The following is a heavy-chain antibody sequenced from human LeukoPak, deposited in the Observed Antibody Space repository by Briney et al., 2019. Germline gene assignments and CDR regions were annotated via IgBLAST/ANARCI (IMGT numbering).Heavy chain of an antibody. D-gene: IGHD5-18*01. J-gene: IGHJ4*02. Sequence: PGGSLRLSCAASGFTFSSYAMSWVRQAPGKGLEWVSAISGSGGSTYYADSVKGRFTISRDNSKNTLYLQMNSLRAEDTAVYYCAKGSARGYSYGDKGLDYWGQGTLVTVSS. CDR3: AKGSARGYSYGDKGLDY. CDR1: GFTFSSYA. CDR2: ISGSGGST. V-gene: IGHV3-23*01.